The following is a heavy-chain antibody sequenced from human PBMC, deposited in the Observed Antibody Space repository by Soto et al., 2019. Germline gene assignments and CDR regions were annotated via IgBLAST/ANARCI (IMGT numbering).Heavy chain of an antibody. CDR3: ARAVAGTDYYGMDV. V-gene: IGHV3-13*01. J-gene: IGHJ6*02. D-gene: IGHD6-19*01. Sequence: GGSLRLSCAASGFTFSSYDMHWVRQATGKGLEWVSAIGTAGDTYYPGSVKGRFTISRENAKNSLYLQMNSLRAGDTAVYYCARAVAGTDYYGMDVWGQGTTVTVSS. CDR2: IGTAGDT. CDR1: GFTFSSYD.